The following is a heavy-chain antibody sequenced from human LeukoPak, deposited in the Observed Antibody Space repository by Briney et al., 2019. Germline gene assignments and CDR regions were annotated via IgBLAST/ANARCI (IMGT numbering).Heavy chain of an antibody. Sequence: SETLSLTCTVSGGSISSYYWSWIRQPPGKGLEWIGYIFYSGSTNYNPSLKSRVTISVDTSKNQFSLKLSSVTAADTAVYYCARERSSSWGYWGQGTLVTVSS. J-gene: IGHJ4*02. D-gene: IGHD6-13*01. V-gene: IGHV4-59*12. CDR1: GGSISSYY. CDR3: ARERSSSWGY. CDR2: IFYSGST.